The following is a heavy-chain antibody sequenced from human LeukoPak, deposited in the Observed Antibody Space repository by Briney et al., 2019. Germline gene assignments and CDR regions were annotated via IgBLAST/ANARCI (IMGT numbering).Heavy chain of an antibody. CDR3: ARFSPRAMGNYLDF. CDR2: IYTSGST. J-gene: IGHJ4*02. CDR1: GGSISSYY. D-gene: IGHD7-27*01. Sequence: SETLSLTCTVSGGSISSYYWSWIRQPAGKGLEWIGRIYTSGSTNYNPSLKSRVTMSVDKSANQFSLNLSSVTAADTAVYYCARFSPRAMGNYLDFWGQGTLVTVSS. V-gene: IGHV4-4*07.